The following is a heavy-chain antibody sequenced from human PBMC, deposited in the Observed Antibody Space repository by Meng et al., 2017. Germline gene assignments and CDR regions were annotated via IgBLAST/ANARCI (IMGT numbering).Heavy chain of an antibody. Sequence: QLQLQESGPGLVKPSENPALTCNVSGGSISRSSYYWGWIRQPPGKGLEWIGSIYYSGSTYYNPSLKSRVTISVDTSKNQFSLKLSSVTAADTAVYYCARDGIAAAGTGRSYFQHWGQGTLVTVSS. D-gene: IGHD6-13*01. CDR1: GGSISRSSYY. J-gene: IGHJ1*01. V-gene: IGHV4-39*07. CDR2: IYYSGST. CDR3: ARDGIAAAGTGRSYFQH.